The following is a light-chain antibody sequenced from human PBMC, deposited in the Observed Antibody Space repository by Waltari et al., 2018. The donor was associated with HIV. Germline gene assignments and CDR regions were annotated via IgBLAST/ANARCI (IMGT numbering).Light chain of an antibody. CDR2: EVR. V-gene: IGLV2-14*01. CDR1: SSDVGVYDD. Sequence: QSALTQPASVSGSPGQSITISCTGTSSDVGVYDDVSWYQQHPGKAPKLMIFEVRVRPSGVSSRFSGSKSGNTASLTISGLRAEDEADYYCSSYTTSSTLVVFGGGTRLTVL. J-gene: IGLJ3*02. CDR3: SSYTTSSTLVV.